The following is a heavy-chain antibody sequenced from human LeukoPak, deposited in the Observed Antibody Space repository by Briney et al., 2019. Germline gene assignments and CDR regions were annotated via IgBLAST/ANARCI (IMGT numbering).Heavy chain of an antibody. Sequence: SETLSLTCTVSNDSMTRYYWAWIPQPAGKGLEWIGRIFSSGSTNNNPSLKTRVTMSEDVSKKQFSLRLSSVTAADTAVYYCAREWYSSGWYVFDYWGQGTLVTVTS. CDR2: IFSSGST. V-gene: IGHV4-4*07. D-gene: IGHD6-19*01. J-gene: IGHJ4*02. CDR1: NDSMTRYY. CDR3: AREWYSSGWYVFDY.